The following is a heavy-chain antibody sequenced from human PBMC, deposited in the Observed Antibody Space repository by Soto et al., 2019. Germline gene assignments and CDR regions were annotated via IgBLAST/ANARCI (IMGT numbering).Heavy chain of an antibody. V-gene: IGHV3-23*01. CDR2: ISGSGGST. Sequence: PGGSLRLSCAASGFTFSSYAMSWVRQAPGKGLEWVSAISGSGGSTYYADSVKGRFTISRDNSKNTLYLQMNSLRAEDTAAYYCAKDNEGGDYVLSFFDYWGQGTLVTVSS. D-gene: IGHD2-21*02. CDR3: AKDNEGGDYVLSFFDY. J-gene: IGHJ4*02. CDR1: GFTFSSYA.